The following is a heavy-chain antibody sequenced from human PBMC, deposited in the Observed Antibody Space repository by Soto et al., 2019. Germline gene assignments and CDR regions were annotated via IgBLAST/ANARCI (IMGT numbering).Heavy chain of an antibody. V-gene: IGHV3-15*07. J-gene: IGHJ4*01. Sequence: LRLSCAASGFTFITAWMNWVRQAPGKGLEWVGRIKSKNDGGTTDYAAPVKGRFTISRDDSKNTVYLQMNSLRTEDTALHYCAADLPGHGGGYEFDYWGQGTPVTVSS. CDR3: AADLPGHGGGYEFDY. CDR1: GFTFITAW. CDR2: IKSKNDGGTT. D-gene: IGHD2-15*01.